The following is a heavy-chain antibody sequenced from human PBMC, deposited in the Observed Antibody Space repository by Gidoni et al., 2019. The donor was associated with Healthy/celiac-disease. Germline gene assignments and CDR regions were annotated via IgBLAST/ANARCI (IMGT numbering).Heavy chain of an antibody. CDR3: ARDLLWGCSSTSCYPEETHARPTNWFDP. D-gene: IGHD2-2*01. Sequence: QVQLVQSGAEVKKPGASVKVSCQASGYTFTSYAMLWVRQAPAHRLEWMGWINAGNGNTKYSQKFQGRVTITRDTSASTAYMELSSLRSEDTAVYYCARDLLWGCSSTSCYPEETHARPTNWFDPWGQGTLVTVSS. V-gene: IGHV1-3*01. J-gene: IGHJ5*02. CDR1: GYTFTSYA. CDR2: INAGNGNT.